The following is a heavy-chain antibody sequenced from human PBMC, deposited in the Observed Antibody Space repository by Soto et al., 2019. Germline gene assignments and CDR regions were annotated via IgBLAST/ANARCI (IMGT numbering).Heavy chain of an antibody. V-gene: IGHV4-31*03. CDR1: GASIKSGGYY. CDR3: ARDSTIAARAFDI. J-gene: IGHJ3*02. CDR2: IYYGGAT. Sequence: TSETLSLTCSVSGASIKSGGYYWNWIRQHPGKDLEWMGYIYYGGATNYNPSLKSRLIISIDTSKNQFSLRLSSVTAADTAVYFCARDSTIAARAFDIWGQGXMVTV. D-gene: IGHD6-13*01.